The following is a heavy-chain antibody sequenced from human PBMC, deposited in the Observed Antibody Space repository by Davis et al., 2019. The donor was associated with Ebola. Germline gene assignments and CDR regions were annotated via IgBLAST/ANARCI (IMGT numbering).Heavy chain of an antibody. J-gene: IGHJ5*02. CDR1: GESTSSGSYF. Sequence: PSETLSLTCTVSGESTSSGSYFWSWIRQPAGKGLEWIGHVYTNGHTSYNPSLKSRVTISVDTSMNQFSLNLSSVTAADTAVYYCARFVVAGTVGWLDPWGQGTLATVSS. V-gene: IGHV4-61*09. D-gene: IGHD6-19*01. CDR3: ARFVVAGTVGWLDP. CDR2: VYTNGHT.